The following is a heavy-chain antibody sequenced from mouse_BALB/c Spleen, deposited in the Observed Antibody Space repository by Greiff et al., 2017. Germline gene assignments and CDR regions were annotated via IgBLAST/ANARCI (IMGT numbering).Heavy chain of an antibody. CDR3: ARMGISGDYDVDD. J-gene: IGHJ2*01. CDR2: ISSGGST. D-gene: IGHD2-4*01. Sequence: EVQGVESGGGLVKPGGSLKLSFAASGFTFSSYAMSWVRQTPEKRLEWVASISSGGSTYYPDSVKGRFTISRDNARNILYLQMSSLRSEDTAMYYCARMGISGDYDVDDWGQGTTLTVSS. V-gene: IGHV5-6-5*01. CDR1: GFTFSSYA.